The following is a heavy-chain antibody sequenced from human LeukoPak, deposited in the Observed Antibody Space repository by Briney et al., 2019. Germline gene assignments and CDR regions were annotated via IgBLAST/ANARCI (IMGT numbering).Heavy chain of an antibody. CDR3: AAREYYDYMDV. D-gene: IGHD3-10*01. J-gene: IGHJ6*03. V-gene: IGHV4-61*02. CDR1: GGSISSGSYY. CDR2: IYTSGST. Sequence: PSQTLSLTCTVSGGSISSGSYYWSWIRPPAGKGLEWIGRIYTSGSTNYNPSLKSRVTISVDTSKNQFSLKLSSVTAADTAVYYCAAREYYDYMDVWGKGTTVTVSS.